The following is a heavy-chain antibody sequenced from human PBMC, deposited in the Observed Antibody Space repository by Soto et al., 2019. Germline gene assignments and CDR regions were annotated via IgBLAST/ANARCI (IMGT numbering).Heavy chain of an antibody. CDR1: GESISSSSYY. D-gene: IGHD2-21*02. CDR3: ARQRTTVVTQAYFDH. V-gene: IGHV4-39*01. Sequence: SETLSLTCIVSGESISSSSYYWVWIRQPPGKGLEWIGSIYYSGRTYYNPSFKSRVTISIDTSKNQFSLKLSSVTATDTAVYYCARQRTTVVTQAYFDHWGQGALVTVSS. CDR2: IYYSGRT. J-gene: IGHJ4*02.